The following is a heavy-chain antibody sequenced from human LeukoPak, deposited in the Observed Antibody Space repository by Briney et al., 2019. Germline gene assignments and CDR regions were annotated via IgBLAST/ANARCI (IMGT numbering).Heavy chain of an antibody. CDR3: AKALKVAGGALDY. J-gene: IGHJ4*02. CDR2: ISGSGGST. CDR1: GFTFRSYA. Sequence: PGGSLRLSCAASGFTFRSYAMSWVRQAPGKGLEWVSAISGSGGSTYYADSVKGRFTISRDNSKNTLYLQMNSLRAEDTAVYYCAKALKVAGGALDYWGQGTLVTVSS. V-gene: IGHV3-23*01. D-gene: IGHD5-12*01.